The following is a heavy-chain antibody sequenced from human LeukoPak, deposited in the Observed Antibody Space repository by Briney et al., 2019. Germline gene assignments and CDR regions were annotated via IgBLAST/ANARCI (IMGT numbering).Heavy chain of an antibody. D-gene: IGHD6-13*01. Sequence: SVKVSCKASGGTFISYAISWVRQAPGQGLEWMGGIIPIFGTANYAQKFQGRVTITADESTSTAYMELSSLGSEDTAVYYCARALVRDSSSWYGTGGFDYWGQGTLVTVSS. CDR2: IIPIFGTA. CDR3: ARALVRDSSSWYGTGGFDY. V-gene: IGHV1-69*13. CDR1: GGTFISYA. J-gene: IGHJ4*02.